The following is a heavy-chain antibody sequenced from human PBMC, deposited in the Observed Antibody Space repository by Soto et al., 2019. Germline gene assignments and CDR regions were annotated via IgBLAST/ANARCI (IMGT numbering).Heavy chain of an antibody. CDR3: AREPFSGSPYFDY. V-gene: IGHV1-46*01. D-gene: IGHD3-10*01. J-gene: IGHJ4*02. CDR2: INPSGGST. Sequence: ASVKVSCKASGYSFIKYTIHWVRQAPGQGLEWMGIINPSGGSTSYAQKFQGRVTMTRDTSTSTVYMELSSLRSEDTAVYYCAREPFSGSPYFDYWGQGTLVTVSS. CDR1: GYSFIKYT.